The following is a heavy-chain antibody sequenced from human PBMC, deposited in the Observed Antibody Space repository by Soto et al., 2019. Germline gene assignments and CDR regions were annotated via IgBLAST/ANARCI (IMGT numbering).Heavy chain of an antibody. J-gene: IGHJ6*02. D-gene: IGHD2-2*01. CDR3: ARVTVVVPAGYYGMAV. V-gene: IGHV1-69*13. Sequence: SVKVSCKASGGTFSSYAISLVRQAPGQGLEWMGGIIPIFGTANYAQKFQGRVTITADESTSTAYMELSSLRSEDTAVYYCARVTVVVPAGYYGMAVWVQGTTVTVSS. CDR1: GGTFSSYA. CDR2: IIPIFGTA.